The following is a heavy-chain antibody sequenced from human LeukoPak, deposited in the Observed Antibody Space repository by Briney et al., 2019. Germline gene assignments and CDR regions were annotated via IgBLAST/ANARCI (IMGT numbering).Heavy chain of an antibody. Sequence: GGSLRLSCAASGFTFSNYAVNWVRQAPGKGLEWVAVISYDGSNKYYADSVKGRFTISRDNSKNTLYLQMNSLRAEDTAVYYCAKEIRGYCSSTSCSYFDYWGQGTLVTVSS. J-gene: IGHJ4*02. CDR2: ISYDGSNK. CDR3: AKEIRGYCSSTSCSYFDY. D-gene: IGHD2-2*01. V-gene: IGHV3-30*18. CDR1: GFTFSNYA.